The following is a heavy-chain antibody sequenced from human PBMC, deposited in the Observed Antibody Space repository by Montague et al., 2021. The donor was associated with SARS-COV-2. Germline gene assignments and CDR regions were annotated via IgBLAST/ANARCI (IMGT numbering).Heavy chain of an antibody. CDR3: ARWDPQTLTLIGLRGKSASDX. Sequence: SETLSLTCAVYGGSFSGYYWTWIRQSPGKGLEWIAEINHSGTTNYNFNPSLRSRVTISVDTSKSQFSLKLSSVTAADTGVYYCARWDPQTLTLIGLRGKSASDXWGQGNLVTVS. J-gene: IGHJ4*02. CDR1: GGSFSGYY. V-gene: IGHV4-34*01. D-gene: IGHD4-23*01. CDR2: INHSGTT.